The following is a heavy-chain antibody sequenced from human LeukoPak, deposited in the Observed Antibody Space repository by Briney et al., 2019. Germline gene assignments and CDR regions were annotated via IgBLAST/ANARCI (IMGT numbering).Heavy chain of an antibody. CDR1: GFTFSSYG. J-gene: IGHJ6*02. CDR3: ARDPTYYYGSGSYENYYYYGMDV. D-gene: IGHD3-10*01. Sequence: PGGSLRLSCAASGFTFSSYGMHWVRQAPGKGLEWVAVIWYDGSNKYYADSVKGRFTISRDNSKNTLYLQMNSLRAEDTAVYYCARDPTYYYGSGSYENYYYYGMDVWGQGTTVTVSS. CDR2: IWYDGSNK. V-gene: IGHV3-33*01.